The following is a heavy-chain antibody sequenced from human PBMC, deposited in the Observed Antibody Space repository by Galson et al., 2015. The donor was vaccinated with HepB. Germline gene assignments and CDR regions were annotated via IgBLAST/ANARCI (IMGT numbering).Heavy chain of an antibody. J-gene: IGHJ6*02. CDR1: GFSLSTSGMC. V-gene: IGHV2-70*11. Sequence: PALVKPTQTLTLTCTFSGFSLSTSGMCVSWIRQPPGKALEWLARIDWDDDKYYSTSLKTRLTISKDTSKNQVVLTMTNMDPVDTATYYCALNSPYYYGSGSYHGMDVWGQGTTVTVSS. CDR3: ALNSPYYYGSGSYHGMDV. CDR2: IDWDDDK. D-gene: IGHD3-10*01.